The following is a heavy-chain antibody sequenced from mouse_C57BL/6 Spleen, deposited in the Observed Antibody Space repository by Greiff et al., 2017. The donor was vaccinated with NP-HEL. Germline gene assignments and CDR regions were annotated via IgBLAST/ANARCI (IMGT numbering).Heavy chain of an antibody. J-gene: IGHJ2*01. V-gene: IGHV1-66*01. CDR3: ARGSSSGYSRPYFDY. CDR1: GYSFTSYY. D-gene: IGHD3-2*02. Sequence: QVQLKQSGPELVKPGASVKISCKASGYSFTSYYIHWVKQRPGQGLEWIGWIYPGSGNTKYNEKFKGKATLTADTSSSTAYMQLSSLTSEDSAVYYCARGSSSGYSRPYFDYWGQGTTLTVSS. CDR2: IYPGSGNT.